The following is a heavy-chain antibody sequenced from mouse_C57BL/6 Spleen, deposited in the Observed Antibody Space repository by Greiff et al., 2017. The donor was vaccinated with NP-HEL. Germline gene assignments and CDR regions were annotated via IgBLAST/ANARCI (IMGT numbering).Heavy chain of an antibody. CDR2: INPSSGYT. CDR1: GYTFTSYT. V-gene: IGHV1-4*01. CDR3: ARVVDYAMDY. D-gene: IGHD1-1*01. J-gene: IGHJ4*01. Sequence: QVQLQQSGAELARPGASVKLSCKASGYTFTSYTMHWVKQRPGRGLEWIGNINPSSGYTKYNQKFKDKATLTADKSSSTAYMQLSSLTSEDSAVYYCARVVDYAMDYWGQGTSVTVSS.